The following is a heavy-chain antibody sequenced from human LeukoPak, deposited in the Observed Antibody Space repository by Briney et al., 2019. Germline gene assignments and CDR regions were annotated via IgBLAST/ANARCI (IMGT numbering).Heavy chain of an antibody. CDR1: GFTFSDYY. D-gene: IGHD3-10*01. V-gene: IGHV3-11*04. Sequence: GGSLRFSCAASGFTFSDYYMSWIRQAPGKGLEWVSYISHSDSTIYYADSVKGRFTISRDNAKNSLYLQMNSLRAEDTAVYYCARDLTYGSGSYWGYWGQGTLVTVSS. J-gene: IGHJ4*02. CDR3: ARDLTYGSGSYWGY. CDR2: ISHSDSTI.